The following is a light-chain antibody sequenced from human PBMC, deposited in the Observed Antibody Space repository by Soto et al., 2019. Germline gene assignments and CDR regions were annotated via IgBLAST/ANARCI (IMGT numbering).Light chain of an antibody. CDR3: QQRSNW. CDR1: QSVSSY. V-gene: IGKV3-11*01. CDR2: DAS. Sequence: IGLTQSPATLSLSPGDRATLSCRASQSVSSYLAWYQQKPGQAPRLLIYDASNRSTGIPARFSGSGSGTDLTLTISSLEPEDFAVYYCQQRSNWFGQGTKVDIK. J-gene: IGKJ1*01.